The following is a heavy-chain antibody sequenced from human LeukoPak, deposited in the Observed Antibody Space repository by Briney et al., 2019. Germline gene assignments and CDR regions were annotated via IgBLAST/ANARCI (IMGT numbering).Heavy chain of an antibody. Sequence: PGGSLRLSCVASGFTFSSYWIHWVRQAPGKGLVWVSRINGDGGSTDYADSVKGRFTISRGNAKNTLYLQMNSLRAEDTAVYYCVRGGVDYWGQGTLVTVSS. CDR1: GFTFSSYW. CDR3: VRGGVDY. J-gene: IGHJ4*02. CDR2: INGDGGST. V-gene: IGHV3-74*01. D-gene: IGHD3-16*01.